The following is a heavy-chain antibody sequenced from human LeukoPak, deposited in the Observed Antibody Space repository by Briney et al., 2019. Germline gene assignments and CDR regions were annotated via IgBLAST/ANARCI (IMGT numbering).Heavy chain of an antibody. V-gene: IGHV5-51*01. CDR1: GYPFTDYW. Sequence: GASLKISCKGSGYPFTDYWIVWVRQLPGKGLEYMGVIYPGDSSTRYSPSFQGQVTISADKSITTAYVQWTSLKASDTAMYYCARVSSPSFASLWLDPWGQGTQVTVSS. J-gene: IGHJ5*02. CDR2: IYPGDSST. CDR3: ARVSSPSFASLWLDP. D-gene: IGHD2/OR15-2a*01.